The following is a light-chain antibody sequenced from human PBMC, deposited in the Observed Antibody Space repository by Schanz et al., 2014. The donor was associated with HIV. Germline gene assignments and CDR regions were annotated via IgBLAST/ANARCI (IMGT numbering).Light chain of an antibody. CDR1: SYSIGNNF. CDR2: DNN. CDR3: GTWDSSLSVVL. J-gene: IGLJ2*01. V-gene: IGLV1-51*01. Sequence: QSVLTQPPSVSAAPGQRVTISCSGHSYSIGNNFVSWFQQLPGTAPKLLIYDNNKRPSGIPDRFSGSKSGTSATLVITGLQTGDEADYYCGTWDSSLSVVLFGGGTKLTVL.